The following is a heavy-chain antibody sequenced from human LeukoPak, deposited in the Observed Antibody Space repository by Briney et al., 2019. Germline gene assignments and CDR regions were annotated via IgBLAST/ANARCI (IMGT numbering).Heavy chain of an antibody. Sequence: GSLRLSCAASGFTFSSYAMSWIRQPPGEGLEWIGEINHSGSTNYNPSLKSRVTMSVDTSKNQFSLKLSSVTAADTAVYYCAREGYYDSSGYYLGRFDYWGQGTLVTVSS. CDR2: INHSGST. V-gene: IGHV4-34*01. CDR1: GFTFSSYA. D-gene: IGHD3-22*01. CDR3: AREGYYDSSGYYLGRFDY. J-gene: IGHJ4*02.